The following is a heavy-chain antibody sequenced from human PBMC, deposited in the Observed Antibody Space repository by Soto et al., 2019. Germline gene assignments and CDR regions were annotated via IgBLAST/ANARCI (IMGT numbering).Heavy chain of an antibody. Sequence: EVQLVESGGGLVQPGRSLRLSCAASGFTFDDYAMHWVRQAPGKGLEWVSGISWNSGSIGYADSVKGRFTISRDNAKNSLYLQMNSLRAEDTALYYCAKAEHNWNYVLGAFDIWGQGTMVTVSS. D-gene: IGHD1-7*01. V-gene: IGHV3-9*01. CDR1: GFTFDDYA. CDR3: AKAEHNWNYVLGAFDI. J-gene: IGHJ3*02. CDR2: ISWNSGSI.